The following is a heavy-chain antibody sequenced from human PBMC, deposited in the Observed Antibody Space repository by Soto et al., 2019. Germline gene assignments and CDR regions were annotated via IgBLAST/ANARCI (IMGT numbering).Heavy chain of an antibody. Sequence: QVQLVQSGAEVKKPGSSVKVSCKASGGTFSSYAISWVRQAPGQGLEWMGGIIPIFGTANYAQKFQGRVTITADESTSTAYMELSSLRSEDTAVCYCARERLNYYGSGSYNWFDPWGQGTLVTVSS. CDR1: GGTFSSYA. V-gene: IGHV1-69*01. CDR3: ARERLNYYGSGSYNWFDP. CDR2: IIPIFGTA. D-gene: IGHD3-10*01. J-gene: IGHJ5*02.